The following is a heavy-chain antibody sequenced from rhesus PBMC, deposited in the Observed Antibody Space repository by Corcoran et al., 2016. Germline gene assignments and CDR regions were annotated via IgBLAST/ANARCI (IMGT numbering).Heavy chain of an antibody. D-gene: IGHD6-25*01. Sequence: QVQLQESGPGLVKPSETLSLTCAVSGYSISSGYYWGWIRQSPGKGLEYIGYISGSSGSTYYNPSLKSRVTISKDTSKNQFSLKLSCVTAADTAVYYCARRRQLASFDYWGQGVLVTVSS. CDR1: GYSISSGYY. J-gene: IGHJ4*01. CDR3: ARRRQLASFDY. CDR2: ISGSSGST. V-gene: IGHV4-99*01.